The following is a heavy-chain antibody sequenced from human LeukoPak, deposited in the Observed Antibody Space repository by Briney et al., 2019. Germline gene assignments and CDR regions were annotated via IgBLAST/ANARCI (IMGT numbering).Heavy chain of an antibody. Sequence: GASLRLSCAASGFTFSSYGMHWVRQAPGKGLELVAFIRYDGSNKYYADSVKGRFTISRDNSKNTLYLQMNSLRAEDTAVYYCAKEDRTGPNDFIKHYWGQGTLVTVSS. V-gene: IGHV3-30*02. CDR2: IRYDGSNK. CDR3: AKEDRTGPNDFIKHY. D-gene: IGHD4-11*01. J-gene: IGHJ4*02. CDR1: GFTFSSYG.